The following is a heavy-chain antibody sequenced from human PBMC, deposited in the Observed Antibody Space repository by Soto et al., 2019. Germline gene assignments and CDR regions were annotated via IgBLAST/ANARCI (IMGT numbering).Heavy chain of an antibody. J-gene: IGHJ4*02. Sequence: GGSLRLSCAASGFTFSTYGMHWVRQAPGKGLEWVAVIWYDGNNKFYAASVKGRFTISRDNSKNTLYLQMNSLRAEDTAVYYCARVGSSTPDALDYIDYWGQATLVTVSS. CDR1: GFTFSTYG. CDR3: ARVGSSTPDALDYIDY. V-gene: IGHV3-33*01. CDR2: IWYDGNNK. D-gene: IGHD1-1*01.